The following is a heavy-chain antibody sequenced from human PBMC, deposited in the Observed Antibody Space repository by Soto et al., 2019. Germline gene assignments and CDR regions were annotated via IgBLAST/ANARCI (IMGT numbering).Heavy chain of an antibody. Sequence: SVKVSCKASGGTFSSCAISWVRQAPGQGLEWMGGIIPIFGTANYAQKFQGRVTITADESTSTAYIELSSLRSEDTAVYYCARHYYDSSGYQPYYFDYWGQGTLVTVSS. D-gene: IGHD3-22*01. CDR3: ARHYYDSSGYQPYYFDY. J-gene: IGHJ4*02. V-gene: IGHV1-69*13. CDR2: IIPIFGTA. CDR1: GGTFSSCA.